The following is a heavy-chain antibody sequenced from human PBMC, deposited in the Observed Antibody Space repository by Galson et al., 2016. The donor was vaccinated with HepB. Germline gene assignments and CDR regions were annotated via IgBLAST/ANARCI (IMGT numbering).Heavy chain of an antibody. CDR2: ITGDRANA. V-gene: IGHV3-43*01. CDR3: AKDPGSYSGFAY. J-gene: IGHJ4*02. D-gene: IGHD2-15*01. CDR1: GFTFSTYT. Sequence: SLRLSCAASGFTFSTYTMHWIRQAPGEGLQWVSLITGDRANAYYADSVKGRFTISIDNRKNSLYLQMISLRTEDTALYYCAKDPGSYSGFAYWGQGTLVTVSS.